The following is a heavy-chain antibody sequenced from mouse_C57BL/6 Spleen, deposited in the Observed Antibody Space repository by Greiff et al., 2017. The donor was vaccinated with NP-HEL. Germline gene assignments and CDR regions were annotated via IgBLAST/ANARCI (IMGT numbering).Heavy chain of an antibody. D-gene: IGHD1-1*01. V-gene: IGHV1-50*01. CDR1: GYTFTSYW. Sequence: QVQLQQPGAELVKPGASVKLSCKASGYTFTSYWMQWVKQRPGQGLEWIGEIDPSDSYTNYNQKFKGKATLTVDTSSSTAYMQLSSLTSEDSAFYYCARYYYVSSSWFAYGGQGTLVTFSA. J-gene: IGHJ3*01. CDR3: ARYYYVSSSWFAY. CDR2: IDPSDSYT.